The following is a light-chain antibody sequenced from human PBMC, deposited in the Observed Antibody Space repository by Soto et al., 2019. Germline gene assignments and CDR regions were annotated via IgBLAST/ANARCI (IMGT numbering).Light chain of an antibody. J-gene: IGKJ1*01. CDR1: QTIYSN. CDR3: QQYNAWPT. CDR2: RAS. Sequence: EIVLIQSPATLSLSPGERATLSCRAGQTIYSNVAWYQQRPGQAPRLLIYRASTRATGIPARFSGSGSGTEFTLTISSLQSEDFTIYYCQQYNAWPTFGQGTKVDIK. V-gene: IGKV3-15*01.